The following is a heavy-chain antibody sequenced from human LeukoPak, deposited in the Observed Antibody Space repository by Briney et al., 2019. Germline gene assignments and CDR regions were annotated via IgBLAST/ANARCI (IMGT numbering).Heavy chain of an antibody. Sequence: SETLSLTCTVSGGSISSYYWSWIRQPPGKGLEWIGYIYYSGSTNYNPSLKSRVTISVDTSKNQFSLKLSSVTAADTAVYYCARHGLRYSDWLLSFDYWGQGTLVTVSS. D-gene: IGHD3-9*01. CDR1: GGSISSYY. CDR2: IYYSGST. V-gene: IGHV4-59*08. J-gene: IGHJ4*02. CDR3: ARHGLRYSDWLLSFDY.